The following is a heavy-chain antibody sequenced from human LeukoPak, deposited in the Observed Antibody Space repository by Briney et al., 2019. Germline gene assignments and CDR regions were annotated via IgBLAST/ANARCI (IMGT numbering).Heavy chain of an antibody. V-gene: IGHV3-74*01. CDR3: ARVRDYGDYFDY. D-gene: IGHD4-17*01. CDR2: INSDGSST. Sequence: GGSPRLSCAASGFTFSSYWMHWVRQAPGKGLVWVSRINSDGSSTSYADSVKGRFTISRDNAKNTLYLQMNSLRAEDTAVYYCARVRDYGDYFDYWGQGTLVTVSS. J-gene: IGHJ4*02. CDR1: GFTFSSYW.